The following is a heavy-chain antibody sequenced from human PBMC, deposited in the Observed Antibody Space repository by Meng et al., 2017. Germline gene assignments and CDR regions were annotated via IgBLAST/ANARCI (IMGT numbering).Heavy chain of an antibody. CDR1: GGSFSGYY. D-gene: IGHD2-15*01. CDR3: ARAGYCSGGSCKTGWFDP. CDR2: INHSGST. V-gene: IGHV4-34*01. Sequence: SETLSLTCAVYGGSFSGYYWSWIRQPPGKGLEWIGEINHSGSTYYNPSLKSRVTISVDTSKNQFSLKLSSVTAADTAVYYCARAGYCSGGSCKTGWFDPWGQGTLVTVSS. J-gene: IGHJ5*02.